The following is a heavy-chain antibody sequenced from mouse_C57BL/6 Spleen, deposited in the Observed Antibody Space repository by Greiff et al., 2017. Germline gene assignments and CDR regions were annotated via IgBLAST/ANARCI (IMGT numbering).Heavy chain of an antibody. CDR2: IYPRYGST. V-gene: IGHV1-78*01. CDR3: ARSGAYYDGIFDY. CDR1: GYTFTDHT. Sequence: QVQLQQSDAELVKPGASVKISCKVSGYTFTDHTIHWMKQRPEQSLEWIGYIYPRYGSTKYNEQFKGKATLPADKSTSTAYMQLNSLTYEDSAVYFCARSGAYYDGIFDYWGQGTTLTVSS. J-gene: IGHJ2*01. D-gene: IGHD1-1*01.